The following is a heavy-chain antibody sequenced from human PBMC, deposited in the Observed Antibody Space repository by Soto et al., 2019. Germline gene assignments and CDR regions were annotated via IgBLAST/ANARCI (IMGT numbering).Heavy chain of an antibody. CDR1: GFSLSTSIWG. J-gene: IGHJ4*02. Sequence: SGPTLVNPTQTLTLTCTFSGFSLSTSIWGVGWIRQPPGKALEWLAVIYGDDDQRYSPSLKNRLTIIKDTSKNQVVLTMTNMGPVDTATYYCAHTTRGYDYFDYWGQGTLVTVSS. V-gene: IGHV2-5*02. D-gene: IGHD5-12*01. CDR3: AHTTRGYDYFDY. CDR2: IYGDDDQ.